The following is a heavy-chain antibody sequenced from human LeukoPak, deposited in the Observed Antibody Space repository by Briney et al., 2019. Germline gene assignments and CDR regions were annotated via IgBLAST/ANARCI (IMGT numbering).Heavy chain of an antibody. CDR2: ISPNVANT. CDR3: AREGEWFLKESYYYAMDV. V-gene: IGHV3-64*01. D-gene: IGHD3-3*01. J-gene: IGHJ6*02. CDR1: GFTFSSYA. Sequence: GTLRLSCSASGFTFSSYAMHWHRPAPGRGLKYVSAISPNVANTDYANSGKGRFTVSRYNSKNTMYLQMGSVRAEEMAVYYCAREGEWFLKESYYYAMDVWGQGTTVTASS.